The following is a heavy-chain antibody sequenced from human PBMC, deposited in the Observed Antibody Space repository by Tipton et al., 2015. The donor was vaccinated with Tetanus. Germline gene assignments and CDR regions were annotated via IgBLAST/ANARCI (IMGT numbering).Heavy chain of an antibody. CDR2: INPNNGAT. J-gene: IGHJ6*02. D-gene: IGHD3-3*01. V-gene: IGHV1-2*02. CDR3: AKDISPQPEWFFCYGMDV. CDR1: EYIFTGYY. Sequence: QVQLVQSGAEVKKPGTSMKVSCKASEYIFTGYYLHWVRQAPGQGLEWMGWINPNNGATKYAQKFQGRVTMARDTSITTGYMELSSLRSDDSAVYYCAKDISPQPEWFFCYGMDVWGQGTTVTVSS.